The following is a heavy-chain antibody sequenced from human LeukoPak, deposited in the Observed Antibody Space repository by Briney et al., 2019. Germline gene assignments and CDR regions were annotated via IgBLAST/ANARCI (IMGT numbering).Heavy chain of an antibody. V-gene: IGHV4-38-2*02. D-gene: IGHD3-22*01. CDR2: IYHSGST. CDR1: GYSISSGYY. Sequence: SETLSLTCTVSGYSISSGYYWGWIRQPPGKGLEWIGSIYHSGSTYYNPSLKSRVTISVDTSKNQFSLKLSSVTAADTAVYYCARDGVVAINWFDTWGQGTLVTVSS. CDR3: ARDGVVAINWFDT. J-gene: IGHJ5*02.